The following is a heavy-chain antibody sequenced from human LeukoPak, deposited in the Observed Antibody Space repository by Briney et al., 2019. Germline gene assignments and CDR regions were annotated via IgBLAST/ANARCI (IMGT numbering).Heavy chain of an antibody. D-gene: IGHD3-16*02. Sequence: GASVKVSCKASGYTFISYAIHWVRQAPGQRLEWMGWINAGSGDTKYSQKFQGRVTITRDRSASTAYMELRSLRSDDTAVYYCARDVGLWGSYRYTPGYWGQGTLVTVSS. CDR3: ARDVGLWGSYRYTPGY. CDR1: GYTFISYA. J-gene: IGHJ4*02. CDR2: INAGSGDT. V-gene: IGHV1-3*01.